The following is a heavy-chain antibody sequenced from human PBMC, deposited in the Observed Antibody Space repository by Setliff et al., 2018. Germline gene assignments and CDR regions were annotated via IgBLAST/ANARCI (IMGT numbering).Heavy chain of an antibody. J-gene: IGHJ6*03. D-gene: IGHD2-21*02. V-gene: IGHV4-61*09. Sequence: SETLSLTCTVSGDSISSRNYYWSIIRQPAGKGLEWVGQIYTSWSSNYNPSLKNRFTISRDNAKNSLYLQMNSLRAEDTAVYYCARSYCGGDCPQDYYYYYMDVWGKGTTVTVS. CDR3: ARSYCGGDCPQDYYYYYMDV. CDR2: IYTSWSS. CDR1: GDSISSRNYY.